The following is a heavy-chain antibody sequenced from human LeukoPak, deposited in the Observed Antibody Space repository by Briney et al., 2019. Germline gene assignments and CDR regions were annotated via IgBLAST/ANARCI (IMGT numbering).Heavy chain of an antibody. CDR2: IIPIFGTA. V-gene: IGHV1-69*01. CDR3: ARGVVVPAAMVGAGFFDY. Sequence: ASVKVSCKASGGTFSSYAISWVRQAPGQGLEWMGGIIPIFGTANYAQKFQGRVTITADESTSTAYMELSSLRSEDTAVYYCARGVVVPAAMVGAGFFDYWGQRTLVTVSS. D-gene: IGHD2-2*01. CDR1: GGTFSSYA. J-gene: IGHJ4*02.